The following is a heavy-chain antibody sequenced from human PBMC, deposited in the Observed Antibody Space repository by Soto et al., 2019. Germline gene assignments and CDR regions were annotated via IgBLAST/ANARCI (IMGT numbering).Heavy chain of an antibody. D-gene: IGHD1-1*01. V-gene: IGHV2-5*01. CDR3: AHRHRYNWYDGGWFDP. CDR1: GFSLGTSGVG. Sequence: QITLKESGPTLLKPTQTLTLTCTFSGFSLGTSGVGVGWIRQPPGKALEWLAFIYWNDDKRYSPSLKSRLTITKDTSKNQVFLTMTNMDPVDTATYYCAHRHRYNWYDGGWFDPWGQGTLVTVSS. J-gene: IGHJ5*02. CDR2: IYWNDDK.